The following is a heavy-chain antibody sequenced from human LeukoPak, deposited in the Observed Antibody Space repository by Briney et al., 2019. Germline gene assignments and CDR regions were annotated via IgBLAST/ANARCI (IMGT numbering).Heavy chain of an antibody. CDR1: GFTFSTSA. Sequence: PGGSLRLSCAASGFTFSTSAMNWVRQAPGKGLEWVSSINNVRSHIYYADSVRGRFTISRDNANNVPYLQMNSLRAEDTAVYYCARLRSYGYYYDGMDVWGQGTTVTVSS. V-gene: IGHV3-21*06. D-gene: IGHD3-16*01. CDR2: INNVRSHI. J-gene: IGHJ6*02. CDR3: ARLRSYGYYYDGMDV.